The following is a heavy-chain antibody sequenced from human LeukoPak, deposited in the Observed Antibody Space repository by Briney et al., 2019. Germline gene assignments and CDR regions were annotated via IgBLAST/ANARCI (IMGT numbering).Heavy chain of an antibody. CDR1: GGSFSGYY. V-gene: IGHV4-34*01. D-gene: IGHD6-13*01. J-gene: IGHJ5*02. CDR2: INHSGST. Sequence: SETLSLTCAVYGGSFSGYYWSWIRQPPGKGLEWTGEINHSGSTNYNPSLKSRVTISVDTSKNQFSLKLSSVTAADTAVYYCARKARIAAAGKNWFDPWGQGTLVTVSS. CDR3: ARKARIAAAGKNWFDP.